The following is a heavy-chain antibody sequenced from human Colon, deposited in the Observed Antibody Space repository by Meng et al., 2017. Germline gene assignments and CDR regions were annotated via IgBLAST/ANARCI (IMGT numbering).Heavy chain of an antibody. J-gene: IGHJ4*02. D-gene: IGHD4-23*01. CDR3: ARDLHGGNGVPTQDY. CDR2: ISAYNGNT. Sequence: ASVKVSCKASGYTFTSYGISWVRQAPGQGLEWMGWISAYNGNTNYAQKLQGRVTMTTDTSTSTAYMELRSLRSDDTAVYYCARDLHGGNGVPTQDYWGQGTLVTVSS. CDR1: GYTFTSYG. V-gene: IGHV1-18*01.